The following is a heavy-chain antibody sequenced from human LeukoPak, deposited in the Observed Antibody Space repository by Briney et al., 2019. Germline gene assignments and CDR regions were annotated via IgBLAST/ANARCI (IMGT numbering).Heavy chain of an antibody. CDR2: INPNSGGT. CDR1: VYTFTGYY. V-gene: IGHV1-2*02. D-gene: IGHD6-13*01. CDR3: ASEGIAAAASFDY. J-gene: IGHJ4*02. Sequence: ASVKVSCKASVYTFTGYYMHWVRQAPGQGLEWMGWINPNSGGTNYAQKFQGRVTMTRDTSISTAYMELSRLRSDDTAVYYCASEGIAAAASFDYWGQGTLVTVSS.